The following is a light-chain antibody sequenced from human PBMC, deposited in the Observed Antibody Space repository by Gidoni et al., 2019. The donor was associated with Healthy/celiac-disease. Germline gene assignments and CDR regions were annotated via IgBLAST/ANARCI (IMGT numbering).Light chain of an antibody. V-gene: IGLV2-11*01. CDR1: SSDVGGYNY. CDR3: CSYAGSVV. J-gene: IGLJ2*01. CDR2: DVS. Sequence: QSALPQPRSVSGSPGQSVTISCTGTSSDVGGYNYVSLYQQHPGKAPKLMIYDVSKRPSGVPDRFSGSKSGNTASLTISGLQAEDEADYYCCSYAGSVVFGGGTKLTVL.